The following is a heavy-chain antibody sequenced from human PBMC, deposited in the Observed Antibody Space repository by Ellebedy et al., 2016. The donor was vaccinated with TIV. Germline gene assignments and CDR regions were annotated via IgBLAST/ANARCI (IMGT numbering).Heavy chain of an antibody. Sequence: PGGSLRLSCTASGFTFGDYAMSWFRQAPGKGLEWVGFIRSKAYGGTTEYAASVKGRFTISRDDSKSIAYLQMNSLKTEDTAVYYCTRERESSFIVSTGFDYWGQGTLVTVSS. J-gene: IGHJ4*02. D-gene: IGHD2-2*01. CDR1: GFTFGDYA. CDR3: TRERESSFIVSTGFDY. V-gene: IGHV3-49*03. CDR2: IRSKAYGGTT.